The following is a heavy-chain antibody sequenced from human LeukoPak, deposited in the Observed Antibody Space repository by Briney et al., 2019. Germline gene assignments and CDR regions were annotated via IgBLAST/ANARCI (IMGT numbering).Heavy chain of an antibody. CDR1: GFTFSSDC. D-gene: IGHD3-9*01. J-gene: IGHJ3*02. CDR2: INRDGSST. V-gene: IGHV3-74*01. CDR3: ARARETYYDILTGYYTLGDAFYI. Sequence: GGSLTLSCAASGFTFSSDCMHWVRHAPGKGLVWVPRINRDGSSTSYADSVKGRFTISRDNAKNTLYLQMNSLRAEDTAVYYCARARETYYDILTGYYTLGDAFYIWGPGTMVTVSS.